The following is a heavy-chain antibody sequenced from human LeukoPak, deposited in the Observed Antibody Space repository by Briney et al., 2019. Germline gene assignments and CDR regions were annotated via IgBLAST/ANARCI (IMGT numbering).Heavy chain of an antibody. D-gene: IGHD3-22*01. V-gene: IGHV1-18*01. J-gene: IGHJ4*02. CDR3: ARGFPPRRNYDSSGDYSYYFDH. CDR1: GYSFTNYG. Sequence: GASVKVSCKASGYSFTNYGISWVRQAPGQGLEWMGWISAYNGYTHFAQKFQGRVTMTTDTSTSTAYMELRSLRSDDTAVYYCARGFPPRRNYDSSGDYSYYFDHWGQGTLVTVSS. CDR2: ISAYNGYT.